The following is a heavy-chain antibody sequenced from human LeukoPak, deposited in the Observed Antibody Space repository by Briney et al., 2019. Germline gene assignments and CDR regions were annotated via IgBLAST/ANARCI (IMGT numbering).Heavy chain of an antibody. CDR2: IYYSGST. CDR1: GGSISSYY. D-gene: IGHD3-3*01. Sequence: KSSETLSLTCTVSGGSISSYYWSWIRQPPGKGLEWIGYIYYSGSTNYNPSLKSRVTISVDTSKNQFSLKLSSVTAADTAVYYCARGGSRRYDSLGYWGQGTLVTVSS. V-gene: IGHV4-59*01. J-gene: IGHJ4*02. CDR3: ARGGSRRYDSLGY.